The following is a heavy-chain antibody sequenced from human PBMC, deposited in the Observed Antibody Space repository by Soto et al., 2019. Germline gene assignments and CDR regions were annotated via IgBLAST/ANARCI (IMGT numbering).Heavy chain of an antibody. Sequence: SVKFSCKASGGTFSSYAISWVRQAPGQGLEWMGRIIPIFGTANYAQKFQGRVTITADESTSTAYMELSSLRSEDTAVYYCAREGRYCGGDCSVGALDADAFDIWGQGTMVTVSS. D-gene: IGHD2-21*02. CDR2: IIPIFGTA. CDR3: AREGRYCGGDCSVGALDADAFDI. J-gene: IGHJ3*02. CDR1: GGTFSSYA. V-gene: IGHV1-69*13.